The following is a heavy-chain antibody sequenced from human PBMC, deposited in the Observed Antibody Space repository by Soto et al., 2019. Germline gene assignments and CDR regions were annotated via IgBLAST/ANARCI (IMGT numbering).Heavy chain of an antibody. CDR2: ISGSGGST. D-gene: IGHD6-19*01. CDR1: GFTFSSYA. J-gene: IGHJ1*01. V-gene: IGHV3-23*01. CDR3: AKDLPPRSGWYSEYFQH. Sequence: EVQLLESGGGLVQPGGSLRLSRAASGFTFSSYAMSWVRQAPGKGLEWVSAISGSGGSTYYADSVKGRFTISRDNSKNTLYLQMNSLRAEDTAVYYCAKDLPPRSGWYSEYFQHWGQGTLVTVSS.